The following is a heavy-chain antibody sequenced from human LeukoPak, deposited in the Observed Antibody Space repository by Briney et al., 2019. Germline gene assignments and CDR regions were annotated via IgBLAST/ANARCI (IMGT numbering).Heavy chain of an antibody. CDR3: ARVACSSTSCYDYYYYYMDV. Sequence: GGSLRLSCAASGFTFSDYYMSWIRQAPGKGLEWVSYISSSGSTLYYADSVKGRFTISRDNAKNSLYLQMNSLRAEDTAVYYCARVACSSTSCYDYYYYYMDVWGKGTTVTVAS. J-gene: IGHJ6*03. V-gene: IGHV3-11*01. CDR1: GFTFSDYY. D-gene: IGHD2-2*01. CDR2: ISSSGSTL.